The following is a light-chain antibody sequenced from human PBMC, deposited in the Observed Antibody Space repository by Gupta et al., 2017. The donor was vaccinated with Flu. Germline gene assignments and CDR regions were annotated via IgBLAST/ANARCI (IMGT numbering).Light chain of an antibody. CDR2: KGS. CDR3: RQGTAWPSA. V-gene: IGKV2-30*01. J-gene: IGKJ2*01. Sequence: LTWFQQTPGQAPRRLIYKGSNRDFGVPDRFSGSGSYTEFTLNISSVKADDVVVYYCRQGTAWPSAFGQGTKMEI.